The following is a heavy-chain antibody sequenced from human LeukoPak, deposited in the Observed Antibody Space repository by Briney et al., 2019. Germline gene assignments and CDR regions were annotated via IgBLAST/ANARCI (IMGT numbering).Heavy chain of an antibody. J-gene: IGHJ5*02. CDR2: IYYSGST. CDR3: ARYSGYDSVFDP. D-gene: IGHD5-12*01. CDR1: GGSISSYY. Sequence: SETLSLTCTVSGGSISSYYWSWIRQPPGKGLEWIGYIYYSGSTNYNPSLKSRVTISVDTSKNQFSLKLSSVTAADTAVYYCARYSGYDSVFDPWGQGTLVTVSS. V-gene: IGHV4-59*01.